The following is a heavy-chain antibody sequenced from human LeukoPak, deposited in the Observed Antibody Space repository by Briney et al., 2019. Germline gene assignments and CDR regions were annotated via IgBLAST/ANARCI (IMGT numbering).Heavy chain of an antibody. CDR2: INHSGST. D-gene: IGHD3-9*01. CDR1: GGSFSGYY. V-gene: IGHV4-34*01. Sequence: PSETLSLTCAVYGGSFSGYYWSWIRQPPGKGLEWIGEINHSGSTNYNPSLKSRVTISVDTSKNQFSLKLSSVTAADTAVYYCARDRHVYYDILTGYASYFEYWGQGALVTVSS. J-gene: IGHJ4*02. CDR3: ARDRHVYYDILTGYASYFEY.